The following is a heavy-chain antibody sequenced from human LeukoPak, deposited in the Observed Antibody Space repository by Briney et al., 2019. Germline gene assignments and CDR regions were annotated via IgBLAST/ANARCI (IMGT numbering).Heavy chain of an antibody. CDR1: GYTFTGYY. CDR2: INPNIGGT. CDR3: AISYRDYGPFYYYYYMDV. D-gene: IGHD4-17*01. V-gene: IGHV1-2*02. J-gene: IGHJ6*03. Sequence: ASVKVSCKASGYTFTGYYMHWVRQAPGQGLEWMGWINPNIGGTNYAQKFQGRVTMTRDTSISTAYMELSRLRSDDTAVYYCAISYRDYGPFYYYYYMDVWGKGTTVTVSS.